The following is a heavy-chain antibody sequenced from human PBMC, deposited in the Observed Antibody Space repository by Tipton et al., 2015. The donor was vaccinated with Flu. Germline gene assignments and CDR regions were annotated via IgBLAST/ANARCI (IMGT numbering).Heavy chain of an antibody. CDR3: ASGYSSSSPLDS. D-gene: IGHD6-6*01. CDR2: INYSGT. Sequence: TLSLTCNVSGGSISSYYWSWVRQPPGKGLEWIGYINYSGTNYNPSLQSRVTISVDTAKNQFSLKLSSVTAADTAVYYCASGYSSSSPLDSWGQGTLVTVSS. J-gene: IGHJ4*02. CDR1: GGSISSYY. V-gene: IGHV4-59*07.